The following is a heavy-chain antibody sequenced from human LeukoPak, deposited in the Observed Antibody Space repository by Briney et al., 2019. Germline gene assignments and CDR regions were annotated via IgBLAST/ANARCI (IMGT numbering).Heavy chain of an antibody. CDR1: GFTFSSYA. CDR3: AKDGQSSSWYNLGGY. D-gene: IGHD6-13*01. V-gene: IGHV3-23*01. Sequence: TGGSLTLSCAASGFTFSSYAMSWVRQAPGKGLEWVSAISGSGVSTYYADSVKGRFTISRDNSKHTLFLQMNNLRAEDTAVYYCAKDGQSSSWYNLGGYWGQGTLATVSS. CDR2: ISGSGVST. J-gene: IGHJ4*02.